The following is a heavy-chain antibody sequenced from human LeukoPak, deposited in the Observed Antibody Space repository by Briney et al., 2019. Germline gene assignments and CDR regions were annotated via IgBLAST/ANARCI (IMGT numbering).Heavy chain of an antibody. V-gene: IGHV3-23*01. CDR2: ISGSGAGT. D-gene: IGHD3-10*01. Sequence: GGSLRLSCAASGFTFSNYAMSWVRQAPGKGLEWVSSISGSGAGTYSADSVKGGFTISRDISKNTLYLQMKSLRAEDTAVYYCAKSETYGSGNSPYYYYYYMDVWDKGTTVTVSS. CDR3: AKSETYGSGNSPYYYYYYMDV. J-gene: IGHJ6*03. CDR1: GFTFSNYA.